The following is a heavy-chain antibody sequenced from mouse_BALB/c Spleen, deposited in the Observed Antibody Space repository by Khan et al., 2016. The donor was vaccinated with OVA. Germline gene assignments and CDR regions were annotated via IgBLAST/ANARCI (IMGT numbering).Heavy chain of an antibody. V-gene: IGHV3-2*02. J-gene: IGHJ2*01. CDR2: IKYSGST. D-gene: IGHD1-1*01. Sequence: VQLKQSGPGLVKPSQSLSLTCTVTGYSITSDYAWNWIRQFPGNKLEWMGYIKYSGSTSYNPSLKSRISITRNTSQNQFFLHLSSVTTEDTATXYCARSGTMSTVVATDFDSWGQGTTLTVSS. CDR1: GYSITSDYA. CDR3: ARSGTMSTVVATDFDS.